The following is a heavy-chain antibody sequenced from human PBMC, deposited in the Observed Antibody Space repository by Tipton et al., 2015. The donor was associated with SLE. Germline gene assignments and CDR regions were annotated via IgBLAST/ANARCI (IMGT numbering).Heavy chain of an antibody. CDR2: ISSSGSTI. CDR1: GFTFSAYA. J-gene: IGHJ4*02. Sequence: SLRLSCAASGFTFSAYAMNWVRQAPGKGLEWVSYISSSGSTIYYADSVKGRFTISRDNAKNSLYLQMNSLRAEDTAVYYCARDLLGATTNYWGQGSLVTVSS. V-gene: IGHV3-48*03. CDR3: ARDLLGATTNY. D-gene: IGHD1-26*01.